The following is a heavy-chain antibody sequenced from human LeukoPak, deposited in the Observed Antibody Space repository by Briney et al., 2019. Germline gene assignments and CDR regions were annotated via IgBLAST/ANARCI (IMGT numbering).Heavy chain of an antibody. J-gene: IGHJ4*02. D-gene: IGHD6-19*01. CDR1: GFTFDDYA. V-gene: IGHV3-73*01. CDR3: TRRGSSGRLSVDY. CDR2: IRSKANSYAT. Sequence: GGSLRLSCAASGFTFDDYAIHWVRQVPGKGLEWVGRIRSKANSYATAYAASVKGRFTISRDDSKNTAYLQMNSLKTEDTAVYYCTRRGSSGRLSVDYWGQGTLVTVSS.